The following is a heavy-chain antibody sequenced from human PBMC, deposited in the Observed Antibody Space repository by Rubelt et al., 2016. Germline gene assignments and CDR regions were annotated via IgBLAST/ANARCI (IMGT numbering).Heavy chain of an antibody. J-gene: IGHJ4*02. D-gene: IGHD3-3*01. V-gene: IGHV3-13*04. Sequence: ATGKGLEWVSAIGTAGDTYYPGSVKGRFTISRENAKNSLYLQMNSLRAADTAVYYCARDDYDFWSGYFIIDYWGQGTLVTVSS. CDR2: IGTAGDT. CDR3: ARDDYDFWSGYFIIDY.